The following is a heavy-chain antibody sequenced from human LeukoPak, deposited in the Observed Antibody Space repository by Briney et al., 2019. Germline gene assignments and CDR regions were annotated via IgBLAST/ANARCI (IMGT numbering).Heavy chain of an antibody. V-gene: IGHV3-9*03. Sequence: GRSLRLSCAASGFTFDDYAMHWVRQAPGEGLEWVSGISWNSGSIGYADSVRGRFTISRDNAKNSLYLQMNSLRAEDMALYYCAALTGEDYWGQGTLVTVSS. CDR3: AALTGEDY. CDR2: ISWNSGSI. J-gene: IGHJ4*02. D-gene: IGHD7-27*01. CDR1: GFTFDDYA.